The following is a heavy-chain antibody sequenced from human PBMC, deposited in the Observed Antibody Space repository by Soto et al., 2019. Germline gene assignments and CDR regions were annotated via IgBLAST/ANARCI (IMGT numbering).Heavy chain of an antibody. Sequence: GASVKVFCKASGYTFTSHGISWVRQAPGQGLEWMGWISAYNGNTNYAQKLQGRVTMTTDTSTSTAYMELRSLRSDDTAVYYCARPPLTPPGSWLEGREWYFNLWGRGTLFTVSS. D-gene: IGHD6-13*01. CDR2: ISAYNGNT. CDR3: ARPPLTPPGSWLEGREWYFNL. CDR1: GYTFTSHG. J-gene: IGHJ2*01. V-gene: IGHV1-18*01.